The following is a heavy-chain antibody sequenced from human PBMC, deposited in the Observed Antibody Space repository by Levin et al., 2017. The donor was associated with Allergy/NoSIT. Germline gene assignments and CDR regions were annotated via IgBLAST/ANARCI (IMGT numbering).Heavy chain of an antibody. CDR2: SANDGSQQ. CDR3: AKGGSFDS. Sequence: GGSLRLSCAVSGFSISDYGFHWVRQAPGKGLEWVTLSANDGSQQFYADSVKGRFTVSRDKSKNTLNLQMRYLRPDDTAVYYCAKGGSFDSWGQGTLVTVSS. D-gene: IGHD3-10*01. V-gene: IGHV3-30*18. CDR1: GFSISDYG. J-gene: IGHJ4*02.